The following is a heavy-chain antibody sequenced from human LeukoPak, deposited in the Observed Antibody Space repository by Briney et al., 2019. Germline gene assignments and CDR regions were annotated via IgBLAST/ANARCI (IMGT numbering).Heavy chain of an antibody. V-gene: IGHV4-61*01. CDR1: GGSISSSSYY. CDR3: ARDRSPVERFTTLGGWFDP. CDR2: IYYSGST. D-gene: IGHD3-16*01. J-gene: IGHJ5*02. Sequence: SETLSLTCTVSGGSISSSSYYWGWIRQPPGKGLEWVGYIYYSGSTNYNPSLKSRVTISVDTSKNQFSLKLSSVTAADTAVYYCARDRSPVERFTTLGGWFDPWGQGTLVTVSS.